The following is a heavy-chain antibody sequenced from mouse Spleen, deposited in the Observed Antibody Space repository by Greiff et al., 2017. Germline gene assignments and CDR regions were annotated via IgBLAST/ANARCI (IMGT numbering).Heavy chain of an antibody. D-gene: IGHD2-3*01. CDR2: IYPRDGST. Sequence: VQLQQSGPELVKPGASVKLSCKASGYTFTSYDINWVKQRPGQGLEWIGWIYPRDGSTKYNEKFKGKATLTVDTSSSTAYMELHSLTSEDSAVYFWARSGDGSFMDYWGQGTSVTVSS. CDR3: ARSGDGSFMDY. J-gene: IGHJ4*01. V-gene: IGHV1-85*01. CDR1: GYTFTSYD.